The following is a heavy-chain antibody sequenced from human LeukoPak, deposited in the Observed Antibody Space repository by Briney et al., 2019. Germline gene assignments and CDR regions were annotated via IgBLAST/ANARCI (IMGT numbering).Heavy chain of an antibody. J-gene: IGHJ4*02. CDR3: AKGGVPVVSSAVN. V-gene: IGHV3-30-3*01. Sequence: GRSLRLSCAASGFTFSSYAMHWVRQAPGKGLEWVAVISYDGSNKYYADSVKGRFTISRDNSKNTLYLQMNSLRAEDTAVYYCAKGGVPVVSSAVNWGQGTLVTVSS. D-gene: IGHD2-2*01. CDR1: GFTFSSYA. CDR2: ISYDGSNK.